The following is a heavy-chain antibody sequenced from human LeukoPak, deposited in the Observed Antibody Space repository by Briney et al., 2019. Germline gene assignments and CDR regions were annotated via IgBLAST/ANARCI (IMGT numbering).Heavy chain of an antibody. V-gene: IGHV3-48*04. CDR3: ASAYSSSWRDY. CDR2: ISSSSTI. Sequence: GGSLRLSFAASGFTFSSYSMNWVRQAPGKGLEWVSYISSSSTIYYADSVKGRFTISRDNAKNSLYLQMNSLRAEDTAVYYCASAYSSSWRDYWGQGTLVTVSS. J-gene: IGHJ4*02. CDR1: GFTFSSYS. D-gene: IGHD6-13*01.